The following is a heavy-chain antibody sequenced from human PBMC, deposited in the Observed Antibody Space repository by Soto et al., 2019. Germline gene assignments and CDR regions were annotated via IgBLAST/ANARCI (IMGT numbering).Heavy chain of an antibody. D-gene: IGHD3-3*01. J-gene: IGHJ5*02. CDR2: IDYRGNT. CDR1: GVSITRGDYY. CDR3: ASFGVACMTWFHP. V-gene: IGHV4-30-4*01. Sequence: PSEALSLTCTVSGVSITRGDYYWNWIRQPPGKGLEWIGNIDYRGNTYYNPSLKSRLTISLDTSKNQFSLKLTSVTAADTAVSYCASFGVACMTWFHPWGQCRLVTV.